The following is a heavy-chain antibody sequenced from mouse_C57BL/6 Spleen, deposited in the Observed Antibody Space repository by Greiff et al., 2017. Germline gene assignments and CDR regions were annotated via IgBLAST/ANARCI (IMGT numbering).Heavy chain of an antibody. D-gene: IGHD3-2*02. CDR3: TRKTAQATRYFDY. CDR1: GYTFTDYE. J-gene: IGHJ2*01. CDR2: IDPETGGT. V-gene: IGHV1-15*01. Sequence: VQLQQSGAELVRPGASVTLSCKASGYTFTDYEMHWVKQTPVHGLEWIGAIDPETGGTAYNQKFKGKAILTADKSSSTAYRELRSLTSEDSAVYYCTRKTAQATRYFDYWGQGTTLTVSS.